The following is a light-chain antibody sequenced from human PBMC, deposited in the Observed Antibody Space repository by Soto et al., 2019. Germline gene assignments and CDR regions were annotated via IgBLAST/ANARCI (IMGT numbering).Light chain of an antibody. J-gene: IGKJ1*01. CDR3: QQYGSSPRT. CDR2: GAS. Sequence: EIVLTQSPGTLSLSPGEGATLSCRASQSVTSSYLAWYQQKPGQAPRLLTYGASSRAIDIPHRFSGSGSGTDFTLTINRLEPEDFAVYYCQQYGSSPRTFGQGTKVEIK. V-gene: IGKV3-20*01. CDR1: QSVTSSY.